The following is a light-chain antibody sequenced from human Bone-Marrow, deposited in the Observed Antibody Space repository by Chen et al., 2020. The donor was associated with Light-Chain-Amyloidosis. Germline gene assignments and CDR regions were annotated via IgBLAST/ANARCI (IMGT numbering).Light chain of an antibody. CDR3: QSYQGSSQGV. Sequence: NFMLTQPHSVSESPGKTVIISCTRSSGSIATNYVQWYQQRPGSSPTTVIYEDDQRPSGFPDRFSGSIDRSSNSASLTISGLKTEDEADYDCQSYQGSSQGVFGGGTKLTVL. V-gene: IGLV6-57*01. J-gene: IGLJ3*02. CDR1: SGSIATNY. CDR2: EDD.